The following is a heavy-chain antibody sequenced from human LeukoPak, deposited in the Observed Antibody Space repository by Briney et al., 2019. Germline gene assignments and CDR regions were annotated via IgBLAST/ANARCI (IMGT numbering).Heavy chain of an antibody. Sequence: GESLKISCKGSGYSFTSYWIGWVRQMPGKGLEWMGIIYPGDSDTRYSPSFQGQVTISADKSISTAYLQWSSLKASDTAMYYCARQGCSGGSCYSDYYYYGMGVWGQGTTVTVSS. J-gene: IGHJ6*02. CDR2: IYPGDSDT. D-gene: IGHD2-15*01. CDR3: ARQGCSGGSCYSDYYYYGMGV. CDR1: GYSFTSYW. V-gene: IGHV5-51*01.